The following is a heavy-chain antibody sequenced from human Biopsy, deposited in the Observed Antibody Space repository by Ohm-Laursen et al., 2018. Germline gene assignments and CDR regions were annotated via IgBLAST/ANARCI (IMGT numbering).Heavy chain of an antibody. Sequence: QTLSLTCAIPGDSASNKDAAWNWIRRSPSRGLEWLGRTYYRSQWHSDYAVFVRSRITIKSDTSRNQFSLQLNSVTPDDPAVYFCARETPTGIPFNWFDPWGQGTLVTVSS. J-gene: IGHJ5*02. CDR1: GDSASNKDAA. CDR3: ARETPTGIPFNWFDP. V-gene: IGHV6-1*01. D-gene: IGHD1-1*01. CDR2: TYYRSQWHS.